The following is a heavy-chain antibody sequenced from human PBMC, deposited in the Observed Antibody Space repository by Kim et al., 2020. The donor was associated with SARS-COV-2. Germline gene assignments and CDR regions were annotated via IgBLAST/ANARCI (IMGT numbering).Heavy chain of an antibody. CDR3: ARTSSQRSGIGFFDY. Sequence: SETLSLTCTVSGGSISSYHWSWIRQPPGKGLEWIGYMYYSGSTNYNPSLKSRVTISVDTSKNQFSLKLSSVTAADTAVYYCARTSSQRSGIGFFDYWGQGTLVTVSS. D-gene: IGHD3-10*01. V-gene: IGHV4-59*01. J-gene: IGHJ4*02. CDR2: MYYSGST. CDR1: GGSISSYH.